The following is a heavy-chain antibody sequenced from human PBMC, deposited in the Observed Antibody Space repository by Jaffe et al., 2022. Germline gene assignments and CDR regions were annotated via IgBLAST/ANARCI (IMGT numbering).Heavy chain of an antibody. CDR2: IYYSGST. D-gene: IGHD3-10*01. V-gene: IGHV4-59*01. Sequence: QVQLQESGPGLVKPSETLSLTCTVSGGSISSYYWSWIRQPPGKGLEWIGYIYYSGSTNYNPSLKSRVTISVDTSKNQFSLKLSSVTAADTAVYYCARGHSGAWFGELLLAWFDPWGQGTLVTVSS. CDR1: GGSISSYY. J-gene: IGHJ5*02. CDR3: ARGHSGAWFGELLLAWFDP.